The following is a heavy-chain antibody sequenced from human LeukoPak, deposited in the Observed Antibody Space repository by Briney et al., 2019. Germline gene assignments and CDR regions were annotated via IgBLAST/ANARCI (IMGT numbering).Heavy chain of an antibody. D-gene: IGHD3-10*01. Sequence: GGSLRLSCAASEFTLSNYWMSWVRQAPGKGVEWVANIKRDGSETYYVDSVKGRFTISRDNAKNSLYLQVISLRAEDTAVYYCARSCGSGFYFDYWGKGTLVTVSS. CDR1: EFTLSNYW. J-gene: IGHJ4*02. CDR3: ARSCGSGFYFDY. V-gene: IGHV3-7*01. CDR2: IKRDGSET.